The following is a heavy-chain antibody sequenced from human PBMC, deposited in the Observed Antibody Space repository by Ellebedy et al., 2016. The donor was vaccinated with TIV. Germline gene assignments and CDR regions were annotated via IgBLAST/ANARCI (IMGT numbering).Heavy chain of an antibody. D-gene: IGHD3-3*02. CDR1: GFTFSSYS. J-gene: IGHJ4*02. CDR3: ARALRRYIFGGAYFDY. CDR2: ISSSTYT. Sequence: PGGSLRLSCAASGFTFSSYSMNWVRQAPGKGLEWVSSISSSTYTNYADSVKGRFTISRDDAENSLYLQMNSLRAEDTAIYYCARALRRYIFGGAYFDYWGQGALVTVSS. V-gene: IGHV3-21*01.